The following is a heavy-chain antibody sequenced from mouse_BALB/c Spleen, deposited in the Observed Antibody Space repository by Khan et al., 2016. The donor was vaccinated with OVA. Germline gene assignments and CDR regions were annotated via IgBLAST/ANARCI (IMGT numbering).Heavy chain of an antibody. CDR3: ARMYGGDFDY. V-gene: IGHV3-2*02. J-gene: IGHJ2*01. D-gene: IGHD2-10*02. Sequence: VQLKESGPGLVNPSQSLSLTCTVTGYSITSDYAWSWIRQFPGNKLEWMGFISYSGNTNYNPSLKSRVSVTRDTSKNQFFLQLNSVTTEDTATYYCARMYGGDFDYWGQGTTLTVSS. CDR1: GYSITSDYA. CDR2: ISYSGNT.